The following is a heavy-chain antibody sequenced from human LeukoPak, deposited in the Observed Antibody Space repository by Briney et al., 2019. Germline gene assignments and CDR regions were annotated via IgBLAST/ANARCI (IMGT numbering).Heavy chain of an antibody. CDR3: ARGLRPVDY. Sequence: ASVTVSCKASGYTFTSYDINWVRQATGQGLEWMGWMNPNSGNAGYAQKFQGRVTVTRNTSISTAYMELSSLRSEDTAVYYCARGLRPVDYWGQGTLVTVSS. CDR1: GYTFTSYD. CDR2: MNPNSGNA. D-gene: IGHD1-14*01. J-gene: IGHJ4*02. V-gene: IGHV1-8*01.